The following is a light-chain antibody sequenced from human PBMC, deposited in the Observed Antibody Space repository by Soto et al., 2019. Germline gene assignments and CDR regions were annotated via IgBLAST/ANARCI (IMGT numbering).Light chain of an antibody. Sequence: DIQMTQSPSTLSASVGDRVTITCRASQSISNWLAWYQQKPGKAPKLLIYKASSLESGVPSRFSGGASGTEFTLTISRLQPGDFATYYGQQYDTYPYTFGQGTKLELK. CDR2: KAS. CDR3: QQYDTYPYT. J-gene: IGKJ2*01. V-gene: IGKV1-5*03. CDR1: QSISNW.